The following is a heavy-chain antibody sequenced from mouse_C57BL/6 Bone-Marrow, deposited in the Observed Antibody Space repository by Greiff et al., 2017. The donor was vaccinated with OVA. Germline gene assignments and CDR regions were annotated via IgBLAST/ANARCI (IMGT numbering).Heavy chain of an antibody. D-gene: IGHD3-2*02. CDR2: IRGGGGNT. J-gene: IGHJ3*01. Sequence: LVASGGGLVTPGGSLKLSCAASGFTFSCYTMSWVRQTPEKRLEWVATIRGGGGNTYYPDSLKGRSTISRDNAKNTRYLQMSSLRTGGTALYQCAKTAQASWLAYWGQGTLVTVSA. V-gene: IGHV5-9*01. CDR1: GFTFSCYT. CDR3: AKTAQASWLAY.